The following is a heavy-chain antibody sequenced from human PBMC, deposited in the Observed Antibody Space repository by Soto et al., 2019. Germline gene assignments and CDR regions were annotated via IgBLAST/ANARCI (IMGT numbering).Heavy chain of an antibody. Sequence: GGSLRLSCAASGFTFSSYSMNWVRQAPGKGLEWVSYISSSSSTIYYADSVKGRFTISRDNAKNSLYLQMNSLRDEDTAVYYCARDAAYCSGGSCYSDWYFDLWGRGTLVTVSS. D-gene: IGHD2-15*01. CDR3: ARDAAYCSGGSCYSDWYFDL. CDR1: GFTFSSYS. CDR2: ISSSSSTI. J-gene: IGHJ2*01. V-gene: IGHV3-48*02.